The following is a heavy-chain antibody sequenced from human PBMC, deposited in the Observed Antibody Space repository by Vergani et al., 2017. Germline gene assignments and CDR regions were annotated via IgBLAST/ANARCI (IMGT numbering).Heavy chain of an antibody. CDR1: GYTFTSAE. Sequence: QVQLVQSGAEVKKPGASVKVSCKASGYTFTSAEINWVRQATGQGLEWMGWVKPNSGSTDYAQKFQGRVTMTRDTSINTAYMELSSLTSEDTAVYYCARRVPHFVYWGQGTVVTVSS. J-gene: IGHJ4*02. CDR2: VKPNSGST. CDR3: ARRVPHFVY. V-gene: IGHV1-8*01.